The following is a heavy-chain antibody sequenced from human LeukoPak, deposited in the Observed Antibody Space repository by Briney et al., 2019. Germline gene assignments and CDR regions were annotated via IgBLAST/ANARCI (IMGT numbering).Heavy chain of an antibody. V-gene: IGHV4-34*01. D-gene: IGHD3-9*01. CDR3: ASGLTT. CDR1: GGSISGYY. J-gene: IGHJ5*02. Sequence: SETLSLTCTVSGGSISGYYWSWIRQPPGKGLEWIGEINHSGSTNYNPSLKSRVTISVDTSKNQFSLKLSSVTAADTAVYYCASGLTTWGQGTLVTVSS. CDR2: INHSGST.